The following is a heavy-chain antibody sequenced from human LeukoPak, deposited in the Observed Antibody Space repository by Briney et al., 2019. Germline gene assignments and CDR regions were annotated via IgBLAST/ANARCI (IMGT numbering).Heavy chain of an antibody. CDR3: ARGYCSGGSCYSGIVDY. CDR1: GGSFRGYY. V-gene: IGHV4-34*01. Sequence: PSETLSLTCAVYGGSFRGYYWSWIRQPPGKGLEWIGEINHSGSTNYNPSLKSRVTISVDTSKNQFSLKLSSVTAADTAVYYCARGYCSGGSCYSGIVDYWGQGTLVTVSS. D-gene: IGHD2-15*01. CDR2: INHSGST. J-gene: IGHJ4*02.